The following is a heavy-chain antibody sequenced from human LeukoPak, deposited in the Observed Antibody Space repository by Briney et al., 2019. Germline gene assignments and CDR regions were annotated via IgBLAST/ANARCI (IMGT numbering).Heavy chain of an antibody. CDR1: GGSFSGYY. D-gene: IGHD6-13*01. V-gene: IGHV4-34*01. CDR3: ARVIAAAGSYYYYYYYMGV. CDR2: INHSGST. Sequence: PSETLSLTCAVYGGSFSGYYWSWLRQPPGKGLEWVGEINHSGSTNYNPSLKSRVTISVDTSKNQFSLKLSSVTAADTAVYYCARVIAAAGSYYYYYYYMGVWGKGTTVTVSS. J-gene: IGHJ6*03.